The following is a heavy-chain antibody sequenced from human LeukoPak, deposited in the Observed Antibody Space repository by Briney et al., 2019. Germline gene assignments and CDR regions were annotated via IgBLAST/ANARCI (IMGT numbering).Heavy chain of an antibody. CDR3: ASNSNSGYYYYYMDV. J-gene: IGHJ6*03. Sequence: ASVKVSFKASGYTFTGYYMHWVRQAPGQGLEWMGWINPNSGGTNYAQKFQGRVTMTRDTSISTAYMELSRLRSDDTAVYYCASNSNSGYYYYYMDVWGKGTTVTVSS. CDR2: INPNSGGT. CDR1: GYTFTGYY. D-gene: IGHD4-11*01. V-gene: IGHV1-2*02.